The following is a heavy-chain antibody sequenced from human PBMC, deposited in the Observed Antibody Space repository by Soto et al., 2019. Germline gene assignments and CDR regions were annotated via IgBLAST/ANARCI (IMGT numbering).Heavy chain of an antibody. J-gene: IGHJ4*02. V-gene: IGHV3-30-3*01. CDR3: ARDPKRGDTAMVTGDY. Sequence: QVQLVESGGGVAQPGRSLRLSCAASGFTFSSYAMHWVRQAPGKGLEWVAVISYDGSNKYYADSVKGRFTISRDNSKNTLYLQMNSLRAEDTVVYYCARDPKRGDTAMVTGDYWGQGTLVTVSS. D-gene: IGHD5-18*01. CDR1: GFTFSSYA. CDR2: ISYDGSNK.